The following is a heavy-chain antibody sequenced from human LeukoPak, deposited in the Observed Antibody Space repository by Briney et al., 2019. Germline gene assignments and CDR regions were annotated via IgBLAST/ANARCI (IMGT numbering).Heavy chain of an antibody. CDR1: GGSISSGDYY. J-gene: IGHJ4*02. CDR2: IYYSGST. Sequence: PQTLSLTCTVSGGSISSGDYYWSWIRQPPGKGLEWIGYIYYSGSTYYNPSLKSRVTISVDTSKNQFPLKLSSVTAADTAVYYCARERPNYGDFDYWGQGTLVTVSS. V-gene: IGHV4-30-4*08. CDR3: ARERPNYGDFDY. D-gene: IGHD4-17*01.